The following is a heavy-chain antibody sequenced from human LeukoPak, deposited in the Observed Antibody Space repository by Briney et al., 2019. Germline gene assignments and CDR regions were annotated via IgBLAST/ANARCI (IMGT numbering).Heavy chain of an antibody. CDR2: INSDGSST. CDR1: GFVFSNFV. D-gene: IGHD3-22*01. J-gene: IGHJ4*02. V-gene: IGHV3-74*01. CDR3: ARDRPYYYDTGTYYY. Sequence: PGGSLRLSCAASGFVFSNFVMHWVRQAPGKGLVWVSRINSDGSSTSYADSVKGRFTISRDNAKNTLYLQMNSLRAEDTAVYYCARDRPYYYDTGTYYYWGQGTLVTVSS.